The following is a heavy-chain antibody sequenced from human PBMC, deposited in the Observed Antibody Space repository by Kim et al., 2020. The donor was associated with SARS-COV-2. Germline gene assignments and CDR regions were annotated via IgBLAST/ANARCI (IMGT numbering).Heavy chain of an antibody. CDR3: ARGIFNGMDV. J-gene: IGHJ6*01. Sequence: NTGYAQKFQCRVTMTRNTSISTAYMELNSLKSEDKAVYYCARGIFNGMDVWGQGTTVTVSS. V-gene: IGHV1-8*01. D-gene: IGHD2-15*01. CDR2: NT.